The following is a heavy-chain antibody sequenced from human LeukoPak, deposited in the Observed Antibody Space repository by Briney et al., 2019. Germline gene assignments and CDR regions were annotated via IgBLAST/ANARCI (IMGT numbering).Heavy chain of an antibody. CDR1: GDSVSASSTA. CDR2: TYYTSKWYN. CDR3: VRGTRSAFDR. Sequence: SQTLSLTCAISGDSVSASSTAWNWIRQSPSRGLEWLGRTYYTSKWYNDYAVSVKSRITLNPDTSKNQFSLQLNSVTPEDTAVYYCVRGTRSAFDRWGQGTLVTVSS. D-gene: IGHD2-2*01. V-gene: IGHV6-1*01. J-gene: IGHJ4*02.